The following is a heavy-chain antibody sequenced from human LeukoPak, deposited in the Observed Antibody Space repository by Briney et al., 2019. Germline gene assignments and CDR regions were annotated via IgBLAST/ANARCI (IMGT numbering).Heavy chain of an antibody. CDR2: IYTSEST. J-gene: IGHJ5*02. D-gene: IGHD3-22*01. CDR3: ASSPNYYDSSGYKRVDNWFDP. CDR1: GGSISSYY. Sequence: SETLSLTCTVSGGSISSYYWSWIRQPAGKGLEWIGRIYTSESTNYNPSLKSRVTMSVDTSKNQFSLKLSSVTAADTAVYYCASSPNYYDSSGYKRVDNWFDPWGQGTLVTVSS. V-gene: IGHV4-4*07.